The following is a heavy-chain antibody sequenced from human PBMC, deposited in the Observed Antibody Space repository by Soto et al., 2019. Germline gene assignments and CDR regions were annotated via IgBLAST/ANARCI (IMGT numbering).Heavy chain of an antibody. V-gene: IGHV4-34*01. D-gene: IGHD6-6*01. CDR3: ARGRIAAPDYYYYYMDV. J-gene: IGHJ6*03. CDR2: INHSGST. Sequence: LSLTCAVYGGSFSGYYWSWIRQPPGKGLEWIGEINHSGSTNYNPSLKSRVTISVDTSKNQFSLKLSSVTAADTAVYYCARGRIAAPDYYYYYMDVWGKGTTVTVSS. CDR1: GGSFSGYY.